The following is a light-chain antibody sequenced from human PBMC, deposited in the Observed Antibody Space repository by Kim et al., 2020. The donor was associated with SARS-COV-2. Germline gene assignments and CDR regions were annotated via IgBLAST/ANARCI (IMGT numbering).Light chain of an antibody. J-gene: IGKJ2*01. Sequence: DIQMTQSPSTLSASVGDRVTITCRASQSISRWSAWYQQKPGKAHKLLIFDASSLESGVPSRFSGSGSGTEFTLTISSLQPDDLATYYCQQYNSYPYTFGQGTKLEI. CDR1: QSISRW. CDR3: QQYNSYPYT. CDR2: DAS. V-gene: IGKV1-5*01.